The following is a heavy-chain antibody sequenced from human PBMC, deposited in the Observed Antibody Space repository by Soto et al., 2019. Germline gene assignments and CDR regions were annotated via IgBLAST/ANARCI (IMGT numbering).Heavy chain of an antibody. CDR3: AKVGYEKAFDY. CDR1: GFTFNNYA. D-gene: IGHD2-2*01. CDR2: ISGSSGST. Sequence: GGSLRLSCAASGFTFNNYAMSWVRRAPGKGLEWVSVISGSSGSTYYADSVEGRFTISRDNSKNTLYLQMNSLRAEDTAVYYCAKVGYEKAFDYWGQGTLVTVS. V-gene: IGHV3-23*01. J-gene: IGHJ4*02.